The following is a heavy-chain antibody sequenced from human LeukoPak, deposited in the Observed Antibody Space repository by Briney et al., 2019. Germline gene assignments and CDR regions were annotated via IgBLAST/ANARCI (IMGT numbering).Heavy chain of an antibody. CDR2: IYYSGST. J-gene: IGHJ4*02. CDR1: GGSISSSSYY. CDR3: ARVWSRGSYGDFNFDY. D-gene: IGHD4-17*01. V-gene: IGHV4-39*07. Sequence: SETLSLTCTVSGGSISSSSYYWGWIRQPPGKGLEWIGSIYYSGSTYYNPSLKSRVTISVDTSKNQFSLKLSSVTAADTAVYYCARVWSRGSYGDFNFDYWGQGTLVTVSS.